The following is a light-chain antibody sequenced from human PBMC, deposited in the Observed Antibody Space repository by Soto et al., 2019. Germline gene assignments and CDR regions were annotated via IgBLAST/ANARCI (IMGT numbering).Light chain of an antibody. J-gene: IGKJ1*01. V-gene: IGKV4-1*01. CDR2: WAS. CDR3: QQFYSVPKT. Sequence: DIVMTQSPDSLAVSLGERATINCKSSQSVFYSSKNKNYLAWYQQKPGQPPKLLIYWASTRAYGVPDRFSGRGSGTDFTLSISSLQAEDVAVYYCQQFYSVPKTFGQGTKVEIK. CDR1: QSVFYSSKNKNY.